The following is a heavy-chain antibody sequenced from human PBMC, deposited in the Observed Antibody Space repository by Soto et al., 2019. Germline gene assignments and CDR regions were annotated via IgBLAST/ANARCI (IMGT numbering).Heavy chain of an antibody. CDR3: ARDRWSAPDY. D-gene: IGHD2-15*01. CDR1: GFTFSSYG. Sequence: QVQLVESGGGVVQPGRSLRLSCAASGFTFSSYGMHWVRQAPGKGREWVAVIWYDGSNKYYADSVKGRFTISRDNSKNTLYLQMNSLRAEDTAVYYCARDRWSAPDYWGQGTLVTVSS. V-gene: IGHV3-33*01. J-gene: IGHJ4*02. CDR2: IWYDGSNK.